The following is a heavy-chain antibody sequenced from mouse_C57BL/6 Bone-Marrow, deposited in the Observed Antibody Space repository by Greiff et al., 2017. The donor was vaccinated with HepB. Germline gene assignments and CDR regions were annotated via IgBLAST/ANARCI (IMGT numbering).Heavy chain of an antibody. V-gene: IGHV1-7*01. CDR1: GYTFTSYW. Sequence: VQLQQSGAELAKPGASVKLSCKASGYTFTSYWMHWVKQRPGQGLEWIGYINPSSGYTKYHQKFKDKATLTADNSSSTAYMQLISLTYEYSAVYYCGYLDYWGQGTSVTVSS. CDR3: GYLDY. CDR2: INPSSGYT. J-gene: IGHJ4*01. D-gene: IGHD2-12*01.